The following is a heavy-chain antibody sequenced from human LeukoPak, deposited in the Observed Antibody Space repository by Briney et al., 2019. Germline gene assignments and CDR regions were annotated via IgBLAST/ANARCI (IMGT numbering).Heavy chain of an antibody. V-gene: IGHV3-11*01. CDR2: ISSSGSTI. D-gene: IGHD3-10*01. Sequence: GGSLRLSCAASGFTSSDYYVSWIRQAPGKGLEWVSYISSSGSTIYYADSVKGRFTISKDNAKNSLYLQMNSLRAEDTALYYCAKDYYYGSGSSKPYYFDYWGQGTLVTVSS. CDR3: AKDYYYGSGSSKPYYFDY. CDR1: GFTSSDYY. J-gene: IGHJ4*02.